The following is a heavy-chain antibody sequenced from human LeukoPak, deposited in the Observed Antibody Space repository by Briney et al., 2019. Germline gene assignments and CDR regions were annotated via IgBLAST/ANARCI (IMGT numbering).Heavy chain of an antibody. CDR3: AKWFGDLLFSCFDR. V-gene: IGHV3-23*01. CDR1: GFTFSSYA. Sequence: GGSLRLSCAASGFTFSSYAMSWVRQAPRKGLEWVSGISGSGGSTFYADSVKGRFTISRDNSKNTLYLEMNSLRAEDTAVYYCAKWFGDLLFSCFDRWGQGTLVTVSS. D-gene: IGHD3-10*01. J-gene: IGHJ5*02. CDR2: ISGSGGST.